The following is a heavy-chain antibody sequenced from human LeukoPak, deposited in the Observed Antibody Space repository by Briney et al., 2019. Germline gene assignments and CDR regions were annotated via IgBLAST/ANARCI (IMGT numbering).Heavy chain of an antibody. CDR3: ARPTKEGSSWYWWFDP. D-gene: IGHD6-13*01. CDR2: INNDGSST. CDR1: GFTFSSYW. Sequence: GGSLRLSCAASGFTFSSYWMHWVRQAPGKGLVWVSRINNDGSSTSYADSVKGRFTISRDNAENTLYLQMNSLRAEDTAVYYCARPTKEGSSWYWWFDPWGQGTLVTVSS. J-gene: IGHJ5*02. V-gene: IGHV3-74*01.